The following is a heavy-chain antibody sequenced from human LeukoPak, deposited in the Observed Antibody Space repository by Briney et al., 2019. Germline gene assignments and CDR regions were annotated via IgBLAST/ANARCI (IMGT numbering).Heavy chain of an antibody. CDR3: ARGPDPDIVVVPAAKGDAFDI. CDR1: GGSFSGYY. CDR2: INHSGCT. V-gene: IGHV4-34*01. J-gene: IGHJ3*02. Sequence: SETLSLTCAVYGGSFSGYYWSWIRQPPGKGLEWIGEINHSGCTNYNPSLKSRVTISVDTSKNQFSLKLSSVTAADTAVYYCARGPDPDIVVVPAAKGDAFDIWGQGTMVTVSS. D-gene: IGHD2-2*01.